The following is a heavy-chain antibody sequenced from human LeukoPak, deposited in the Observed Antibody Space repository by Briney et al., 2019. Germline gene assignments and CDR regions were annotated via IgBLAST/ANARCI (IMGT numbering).Heavy chain of an antibody. V-gene: IGHV4-39*07. J-gene: IGHJ4*02. CDR3: ARGEYGVNSGFWGLFDH. CDR2: IHYTGST. Sequence: SETLSLTCTVSGASLSTINRFWDWIRQPPGKGLEGIGTIHYTGSTYYSPSLKSRVALSVDTSKNQFSLKLTSVTAADTAVYYCARGEYGVNSGFWGLFDHWGQGTLVTVSS. CDR1: GASLSTINRF. D-gene: IGHD4-23*01.